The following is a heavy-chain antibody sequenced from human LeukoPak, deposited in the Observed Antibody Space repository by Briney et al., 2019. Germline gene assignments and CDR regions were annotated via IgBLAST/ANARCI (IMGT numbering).Heavy chain of an antibody. J-gene: IGHJ6*04. V-gene: IGHV3-48*03. D-gene: IGHD3-10*02. Sequence: GGSLRLSCAASGFTFSSYTMNWVRQAPGKGLEWVSSISSSGSTIYYADSVKGRFTISRDNAKNSLYLQMNSLRAEDTAVYYCAELGITMIGGVWGKGTTVTISS. CDR3: AELGITMIGGV. CDR2: ISSSGSTI. CDR1: GFTFSSYT.